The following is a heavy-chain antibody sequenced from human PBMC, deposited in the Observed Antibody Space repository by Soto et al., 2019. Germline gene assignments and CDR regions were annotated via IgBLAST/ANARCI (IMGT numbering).Heavy chain of an antibody. V-gene: IGHV1-69*01. D-gene: IGHD2-21*02. J-gene: IGHJ4*02. CDR2: IIPVCGTA. CDR3: ARGWNDCPH. CDR1: GGTFSSYA. Sequence: QVQLVQSGAEVKKPGSSVKVSCKASGGTFSSYAISWVRQAPGQGLECMGGIIPVCGTANYAQKFQVRVTINADESTSTVYMELSSLRSGDTAVYTCARGWNDCPHWGQGTRVTVSS.